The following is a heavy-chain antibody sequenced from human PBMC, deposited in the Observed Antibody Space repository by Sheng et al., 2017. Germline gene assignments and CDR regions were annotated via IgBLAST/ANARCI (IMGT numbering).Heavy chain of an antibody. CDR3: AKDRHYYDSSGWVFGY. V-gene: IGHV3-30*02. CDR1: GFTFSSYG. Sequence: QVQLVESGGGVVQPGGSLRLSCAASGFTFSSYGMHWVRQAPGKGLEWVAFIRYDGSNKYYADSVKGRFTISRDNSKNTLYLQMNSLRAEDTAVYYCAKDRHYYDSSGWVFGYWGQGTLVTVSS. D-gene: IGHD3-22*01. CDR2: IRYDGSNK. J-gene: IGHJ4*02.